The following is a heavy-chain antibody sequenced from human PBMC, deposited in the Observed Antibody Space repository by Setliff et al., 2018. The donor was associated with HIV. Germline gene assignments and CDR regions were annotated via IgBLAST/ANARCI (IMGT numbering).Heavy chain of an antibody. CDR2: VANDGRQ. CDR1: GFNFSPHG. CDR3: SRVGTLIDHPWDFFDF. Sequence: GESLKLSCATSGFNFSPHGMHWVRQAPGKGLEWVAVVANDGRQFYAEPVKGRFTVSRDNPKSTLYLQMNSLKTEDTAVYYCSRVGTLIDHPWDFFDFWGQGTLVTV. V-gene: IGHV3-30*04. D-gene: IGHD3-22*01. J-gene: IGHJ4*02.